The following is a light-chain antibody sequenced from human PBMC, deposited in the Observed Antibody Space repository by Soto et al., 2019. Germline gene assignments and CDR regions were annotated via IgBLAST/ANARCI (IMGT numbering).Light chain of an antibody. V-gene: IGLV2-14*01. CDR3: SSYTSSSTLV. CDR2: EVS. Sequence: QSALTQPASVSGSPGQSITISCTGTSSDVGGYNYVSWYQQHPGTAPKLMIYEVSNRPSGVSNRFSGSKSGNTASLTISGLQADDEADYYCSSYTSSSTLVFGGGTKLTVL. J-gene: IGLJ2*01. CDR1: SSDVGGYNY.